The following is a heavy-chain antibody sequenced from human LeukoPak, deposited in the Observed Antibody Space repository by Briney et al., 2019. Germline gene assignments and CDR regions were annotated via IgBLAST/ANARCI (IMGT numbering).Heavy chain of an antibody. V-gene: IGHV1-69*01. CDR2: IIPTFGTA. CDR3: ARVPVCSGGSCYSNWFDP. D-gene: IGHD2-15*01. Sequence: SVKVSCKASGGTFSSYAISWVRQAPGQGLEWMGGIIPTFGTANYAQKFQGRVTITADESTSTAYMELSSLRSEDTAVYYCARVPVCSGGSCYSNWFDPWGQGTLVTVSS. CDR1: GGTFSSYA. J-gene: IGHJ5*02.